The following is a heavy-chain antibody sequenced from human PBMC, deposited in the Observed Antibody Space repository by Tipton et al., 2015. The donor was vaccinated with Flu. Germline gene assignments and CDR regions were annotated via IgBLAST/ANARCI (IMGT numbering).Heavy chain of an antibody. J-gene: IGHJ3*02. CDR3: ATHCVSVCSHAFDI. D-gene: IGHD2-21*02. CDR2: INHSGST. Sequence: TLSLTCAVYGGSFSGYYWSWIRQPPGKGLEWIGEINHSGSTNYNPSLKSRVTISGDTSKNQFCLKLRSVTAADSAVYYCATHCVSVCSHAFDIWGQGTMVTDSS. V-gene: IGHV4-34*01. CDR1: GGSFSGYY.